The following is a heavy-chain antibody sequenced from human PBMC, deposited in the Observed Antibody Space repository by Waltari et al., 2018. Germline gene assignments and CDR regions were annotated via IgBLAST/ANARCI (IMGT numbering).Heavy chain of an antibody. J-gene: IGHJ3*01. CDR2: IVPVFHTP. CDR1: GGTFTTFG. V-gene: IGHV1-69*01. CDR3: ARGPDGFDV. Sequence: QVQLVQPGAEVKKPGSSVKVYCKTSGGTFTTFGITWVRQAPGQGLEWMGGIVPVFHTPNYAQKFQDRVTISADESTSTVSMEVSGLRSEDTAVYYCARGPDGFDVWGQGTVVTVSS.